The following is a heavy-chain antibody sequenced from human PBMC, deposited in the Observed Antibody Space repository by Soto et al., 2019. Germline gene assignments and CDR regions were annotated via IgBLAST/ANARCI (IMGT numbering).Heavy chain of an antibody. Sequence: TLSLTCAVSGGSISSGGYSWSWIRQPPGKGLEWIGYIYHSGSTYYNPSLKSRVTISVDRSKNQFSLKLSSVTAADTAVYYCARVGGGSARGAFDIWGQGTMVTVSS. V-gene: IGHV4-30-2*01. CDR3: ARVGGGSARGAFDI. CDR2: IYHSGST. CDR1: GGSISSGGYS. D-gene: IGHD2-15*01. J-gene: IGHJ3*02.